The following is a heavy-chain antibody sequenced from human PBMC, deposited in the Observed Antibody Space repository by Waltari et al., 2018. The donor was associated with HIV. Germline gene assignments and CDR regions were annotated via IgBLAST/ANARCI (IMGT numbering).Heavy chain of an antibody. D-gene: IGHD1-7*01. J-gene: IGHJ4*02. CDR2: ISWNSGSI. V-gene: IGHV3-9*01. CDR1: GFTFADYA. CDR3: AKGKLELREPFDY. Sequence: EVQLVESGGGLVQPGRSLRLSCAAPGFTFADYAMHWVRQAPGKGLEWVSGISWNSGSIGYADSVKGRFTISRDNAKNSLYLQMNSLRAEDTALYYCAKGKLELREPFDYWGQGTLVTVSS.